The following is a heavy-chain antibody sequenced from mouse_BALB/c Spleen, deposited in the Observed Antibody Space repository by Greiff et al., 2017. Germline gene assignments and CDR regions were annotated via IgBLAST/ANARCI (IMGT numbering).Heavy chain of an antibody. Sequence: EVKLMESGPGLVKPSQSLSLTCTVTGYSITSDYAWNWIRQFPGNKLEWMGYISYSGSTSYNPSLKSRISITRDTSKNQFFLQLNSVTTEDTATYYCARYPYYYGYDAWFAYWGQGTLVTVSA. J-gene: IGHJ3*01. CDR1: GYSITSDYA. D-gene: IGHD2-2*01. V-gene: IGHV3-2*02. CDR2: ISYSGST. CDR3: ARYPYYYGYDAWFAY.